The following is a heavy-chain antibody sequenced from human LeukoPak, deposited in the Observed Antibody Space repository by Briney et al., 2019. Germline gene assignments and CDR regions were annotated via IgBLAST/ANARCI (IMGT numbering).Heavy chain of an antibody. Sequence: SEALSLTCTVSGVSISSSNSYWGWIRQPPGKGLEWIGSVYYTGNTYYNASLKSRVTIVIDTSKNQISLRLTSVTATDTAMYYCARQTGSGLFTLPGGQGTLVTVSS. CDR1: GVSISSSNSY. D-gene: IGHD3/OR15-3a*01. V-gene: IGHV4-39*01. CDR3: ARQTGSGLFTLP. CDR2: VYYTGNT. J-gene: IGHJ4*02.